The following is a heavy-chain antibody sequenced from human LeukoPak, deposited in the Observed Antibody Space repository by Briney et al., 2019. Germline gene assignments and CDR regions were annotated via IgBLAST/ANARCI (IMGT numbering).Heavy chain of an antibody. Sequence: GGSLRLSCAASEFTFTSYGMTWVRQAPGKGLKWFSVIRDTDKKPYYADSVKGRFTISRDNAKNTLYLQMNSLTAEDTAVYYCAKEMGSGAFDYWGQGTLVTVSS. CDR2: IRDTDKKP. CDR1: EFTFTSYG. J-gene: IGHJ4*02. V-gene: IGHV3-23*01. D-gene: IGHD3-10*01. CDR3: AKEMGSGAFDY.